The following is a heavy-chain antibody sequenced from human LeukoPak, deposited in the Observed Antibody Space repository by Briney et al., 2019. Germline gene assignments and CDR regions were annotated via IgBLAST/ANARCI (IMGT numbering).Heavy chain of an antibody. Sequence: PSETLSLTCTVSDYSISSGYYWGWIRPPPGKGLEWIGSIYHSGRNFYNPSLKSRVTISVDTSKNQFSLKLSSVTAADTAVYYCARDPYGGTFDYWGQGTLVTVSS. CDR3: ARDPYGGTFDY. V-gene: IGHV4-38-2*02. D-gene: IGHD4-23*01. CDR1: DYSISSGYY. J-gene: IGHJ4*02. CDR2: IYHSGRN.